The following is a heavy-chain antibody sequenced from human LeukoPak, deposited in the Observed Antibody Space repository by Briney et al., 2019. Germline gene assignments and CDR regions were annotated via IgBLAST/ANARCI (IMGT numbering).Heavy chain of an antibody. CDR2: IYGGGST. D-gene: IGHD2-21*02. J-gene: IGHJ4*02. V-gene: IGHV3-66*01. CDR1: GFTVSSNY. CDR3: AGAIAYCGGDCVGVDY. Sequence: GGSLRLSCAASGFTVSSNYMSWVRQAPGKGLEWVSIIYGGGSTYYADSVKGRFTISRDNSKNTLYLQMNSLRAEDTAVYYCAGAIAYCGGDCVGVDYWGQGTLVTVSS.